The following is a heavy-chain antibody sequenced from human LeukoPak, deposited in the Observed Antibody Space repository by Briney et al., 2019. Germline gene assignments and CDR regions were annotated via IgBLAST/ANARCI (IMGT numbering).Heavy chain of an antibody. D-gene: IGHD2-2*01. CDR2: IYYSGST. V-gene: IGHV4-59*01. CDR1: GGSISSYH. J-gene: IGHJ5*02. Sequence: SETLSLTCTVSGGSISSYHWSWIRQPPGKGLEWVGYIYYSGSTNYNPSLKSRVTISVDTSKNQFSLKLSSVTAADTAVYYCARDCSSTSCYDLDAGFDPWGQGTLVTVSS. CDR3: ARDCSSTSCYDLDAGFDP.